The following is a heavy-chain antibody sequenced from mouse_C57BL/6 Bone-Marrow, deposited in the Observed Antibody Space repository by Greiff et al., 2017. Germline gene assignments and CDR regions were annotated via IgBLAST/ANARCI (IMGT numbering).Heavy chain of an antibody. Sequence: QVQLQQSGPELVRPGVSVKISCKGSGYTFTDYAMHWVKQSHAKSLEWIGVICTYYGDASYNQKFKGQATMTVDTSSSTAYMELTRLISEDSAVYYGASGDGYPLYYYAMDYWGQGTSVTVSS. CDR2: ICTYYGDA. J-gene: IGHJ4*01. CDR3: ASGDGYPLYYYAMDY. V-gene: IGHV1-67*01. CDR1: GYTFTDYA. D-gene: IGHD2-3*01.